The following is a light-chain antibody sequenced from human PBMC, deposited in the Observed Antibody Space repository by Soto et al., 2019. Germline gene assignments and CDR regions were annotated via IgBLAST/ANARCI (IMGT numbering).Light chain of an antibody. J-gene: IGLJ1*01. CDR2: DVS. CDR1: SSDVGSYSY. V-gene: IGLV2-11*01. CDR3: CSYAGGSYV. Sequence: QSVLTQPRSVSGSPGQSVTISCTGTSSDVGSYSYVSWYQQHPDKAPKPMIYDVSERPSGVPDRFSGSKSANTASLTISGLQAEDEADYYCCSYAGGSYVFGTGTKLTVL.